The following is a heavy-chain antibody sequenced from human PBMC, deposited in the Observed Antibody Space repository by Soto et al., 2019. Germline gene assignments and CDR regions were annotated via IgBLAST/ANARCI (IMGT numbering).Heavy chain of an antibody. CDR2: IYYSGSN. V-gene: IGHV4-59*01. J-gene: IGHJ4*02. CDR3: ARVLTGTASHYFDS. Sequence: SETLSLTCTVSGGSISSYFWSWIRQPPGKGLEWVGYIYYSGSNNYNPSLRNRVTISIDTSKSQFSLNLSSVTAADTAVYYCARVLTGTASHYFDSWGQGTLVTVSS. D-gene: IGHD3-9*01. CDR1: GGSISSYF.